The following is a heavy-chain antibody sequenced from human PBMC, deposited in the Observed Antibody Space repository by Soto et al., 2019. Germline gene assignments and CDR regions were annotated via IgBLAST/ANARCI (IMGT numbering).Heavy chain of an antibody. CDR2: ISHSGST. CDR1: ADSINTSHW. Sequence: LSLTCAVSADSINTSHWWNWVRQPPGKGLEWIGQISHSGSTNYNPSLTSRVTISVDKSKNHFSLKLTSVTAADTAVYYCAARHFWSGPWTHKRLDYWGQGTLVTVSS. V-gene: IGHV4-4*02. J-gene: IGHJ4*02. CDR3: AARHFWSGPWTHKRLDY. D-gene: IGHD3-3*02.